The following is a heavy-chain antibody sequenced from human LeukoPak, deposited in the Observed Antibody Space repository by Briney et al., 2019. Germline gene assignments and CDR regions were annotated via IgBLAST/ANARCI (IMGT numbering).Heavy chain of an antibody. CDR2: ISGSGGST. D-gene: IGHD2-2*01. CDR3: THGSMYQLDY. Sequence: GGTLRLSCAASGFTFSSYGMSWVRQAPGKGLEWVSGISGSGGSTYYADSVKGRFSISRDNSKSTLYLQMNSLRAEDTAVYYCTHGSMYQLDYWGQGTLVTVSS. V-gene: IGHV3-23*01. CDR1: GFTFSSYG. J-gene: IGHJ4*02.